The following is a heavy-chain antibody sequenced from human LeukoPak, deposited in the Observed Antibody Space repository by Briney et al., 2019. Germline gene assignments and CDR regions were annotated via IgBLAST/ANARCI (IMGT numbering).Heavy chain of an antibody. CDR2: IYYSGST. J-gene: IGHJ6*03. CDR3: ARRGVAAAGTYYYYMDI. CDR1: GGSISSSSYY. V-gene: IGHV4-39*01. D-gene: IGHD6-13*01. Sequence: SETLSLTCTVSGGSISSSSYYWGWIRQPPGKGLEWIGTIYYSGSTYYKPSLKSRVTISVDTSKNQFSLNLSSVTAADTAVYYCARRGVAAAGTYYYYMDIWGKGTTVTVSS.